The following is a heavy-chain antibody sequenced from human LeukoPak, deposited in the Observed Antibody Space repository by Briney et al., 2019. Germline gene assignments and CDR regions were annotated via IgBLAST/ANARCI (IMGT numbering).Heavy chain of an antibody. J-gene: IGHJ4*02. CDR3: ARHRRTTYFFDY. V-gene: IGHV4-59*01. CDR2: VFYSGST. CDR1: GGSISSYY. Sequence: SETLSLTCTVSGGSISSYYWSWIRQPPGTGLEWIGYVFYSGSTNYNPSLKSRVTITVDTSKNQFSLKMSSVTAADAAVYYCARHRRTTYFFDYWGQGTLVTVSS. D-gene: IGHD1-14*01.